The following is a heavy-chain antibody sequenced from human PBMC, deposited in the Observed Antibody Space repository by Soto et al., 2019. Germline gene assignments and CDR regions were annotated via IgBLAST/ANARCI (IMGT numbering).Heavy chain of an antibody. CDR1: GFTFSNFG. CDR3: VKGSDVARQELDY. V-gene: IGHV3-30*18. J-gene: IGHJ4*02. CDR2: ISSDGSDK. D-gene: IGHD3-3*01. Sequence: PGGSLRLSCAASGFTFSNFGMHWGRQAPGKGLEWVAAISSDGSDKYYSDSVKGRFTISRDNSKTTLFLQMNSLRVEDTAVYYCVKGSDVARQELDYWGQGTLVTVPS.